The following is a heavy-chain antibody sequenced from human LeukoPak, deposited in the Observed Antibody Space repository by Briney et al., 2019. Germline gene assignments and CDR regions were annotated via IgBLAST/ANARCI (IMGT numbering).Heavy chain of an antibody. J-gene: IGHJ4*02. V-gene: IGHV3-23*01. CDR3: AKDSFTSHYDFWSGYPIFDY. CDR1: GFTFSSYA. CDR2: ISGSGGST. Sequence: GGSLRLSCAASGFTFSSYAMSWVRQAPGKGLEWVSAISGSGGSTYYADSVKGRFTISRDNSKNTLYLQMNSLRAEDTAVYYCAKDSFTSHYDFWSGYPIFDYWGQGTLVTVSS. D-gene: IGHD3-3*01.